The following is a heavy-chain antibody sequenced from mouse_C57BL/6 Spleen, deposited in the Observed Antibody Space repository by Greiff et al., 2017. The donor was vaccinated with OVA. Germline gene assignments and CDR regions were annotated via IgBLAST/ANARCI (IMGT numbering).Heavy chain of an antibody. CDR1: GYTFTDYN. CDR2: INPNNGGT. V-gene: IGHV1-18*01. Sequence: EVKLVESGPELVKPGASVKIPCKASGYTFTDYNMDWVKQSHGKSLEWIGYINPNNGGTIYNQKFKGKATLTVDKSSSTAYMELRGLTSEDTAVYYCARFDDYFDYWGKGTTLTVSS. J-gene: IGHJ2*01. CDR3: ARFDDYFDY.